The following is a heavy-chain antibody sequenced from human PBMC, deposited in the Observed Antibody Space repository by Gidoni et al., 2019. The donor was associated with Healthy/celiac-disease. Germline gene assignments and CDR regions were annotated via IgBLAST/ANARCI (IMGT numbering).Heavy chain of an antibody. D-gene: IGHD3-10*01. Sequence: QVQLQQWGAGLLKPSETLSLTCAVSGGSFSGYYWSWIRQPPGKGLEWIGEINHSGSTNYNPSLKSRVTISVDTSKNQFSLKLSAVTAADTAVYYCARAHLRAYYFDYWGQGTLVTVSS. CDR2: INHSGST. J-gene: IGHJ4*02. V-gene: IGHV4-34*01. CDR1: GGSFSGYY. CDR3: ARAHLRAYYFDY.